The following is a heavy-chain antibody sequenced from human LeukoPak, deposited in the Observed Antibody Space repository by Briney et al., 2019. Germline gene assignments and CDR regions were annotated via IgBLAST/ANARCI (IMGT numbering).Heavy chain of an antibody. CDR1: GFIFRNYA. CDR3: AKWGDDDILTGYYVSVF. D-gene: IGHD3-9*01. CDR2: ITGSGDTT. V-gene: IGHV3-23*01. J-gene: IGHJ4*02. Sequence: GGSLRLSCAASGFIFRNYAMSWVRQAPGKGLEWVSAITGSGDTTYYADSVKGRFTISRDNSKNTLYVEMNTLRAEDTAVYYCAKWGDDDILTGYYVSVFWGQGTLVTVSS.